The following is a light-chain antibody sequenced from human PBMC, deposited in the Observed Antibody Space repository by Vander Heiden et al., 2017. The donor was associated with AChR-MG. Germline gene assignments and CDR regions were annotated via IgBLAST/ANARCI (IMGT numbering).Light chain of an antibody. CDR1: QSVLYSSNNKNY. V-gene: IGKV4-1*01. Sequence: DIVMTQSPDSLAVSLGERATINCKSSQSVLYSSNNKNYLAWYQQKPGQPPKLLIYWASTRESGVPDRFSGSGSGTDFTLTISSLQAEDVAVYYCQQEDSTSWTFGQRTKVEIK. CDR2: WAS. J-gene: IGKJ1*01. CDR3: QQEDSTSWT.